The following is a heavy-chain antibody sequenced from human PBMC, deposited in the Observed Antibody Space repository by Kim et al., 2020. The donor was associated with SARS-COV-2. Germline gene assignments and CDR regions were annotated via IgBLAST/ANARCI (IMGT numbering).Heavy chain of an antibody. Sequence: KGRFTISRDNAKNSLYLQMNSLRAEDTAVYYCARDATYYYDSSGHTPIDYWGQGTLVTVSS. V-gene: IGHV3-11*05. CDR3: ARDATYYYDSSGHTPIDY. J-gene: IGHJ4*02. D-gene: IGHD3-22*01.